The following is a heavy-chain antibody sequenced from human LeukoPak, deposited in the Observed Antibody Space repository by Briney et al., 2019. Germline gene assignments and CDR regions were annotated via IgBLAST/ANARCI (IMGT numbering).Heavy chain of an antibody. D-gene: IGHD3-9*01. CDR2: ISYDGSNK. V-gene: IGHV3-30*04. CDR1: GFTFSSYA. J-gene: IGHJ4*02. CDR3: ARENILTGYDY. Sequence: GGSLRLSCAASGFTFSSYAMHWVRQAPGKGLEWVAVISYDGSNKYYADSVKGRFTISRDNSKTTLYLQMNSLRAEDTAVYYCARENILTGYDYWGQGTLVTVSS.